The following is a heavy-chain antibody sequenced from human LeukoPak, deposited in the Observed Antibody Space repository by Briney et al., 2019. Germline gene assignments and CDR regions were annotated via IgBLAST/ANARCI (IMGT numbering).Heavy chain of an antibody. V-gene: IGHV4-4*07. CDR1: GGSISSFY. J-gene: IGHJ3*02. Sequence: SETLTLTCIVSGGSISSFYWSWIRQPAGKGLEWIGHIYTRGSTNYNPSLRSRVTMSLGTSKKQFFLKLKSVTAADPAVVYCGREVHGGTYLGACDIW. CDR2: IYTRGST. D-gene: IGHD1-1*01. CDR3: GREVHGGTYLGACDI.